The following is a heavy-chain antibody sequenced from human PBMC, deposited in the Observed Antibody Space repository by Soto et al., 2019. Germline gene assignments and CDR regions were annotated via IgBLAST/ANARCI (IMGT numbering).Heavy chain of an antibody. Sequence: SCKASGYTFTSYGISWVRQAPGKGLEWVSSISGSGSTTYYADSVRGRFTISRDNSKTTMYLQMHSLRAEDSAIYYCAKTRSEVVTDTPEFDYWGQGTRVTVAS. V-gene: IGHV3-23*01. J-gene: IGHJ4*02. CDR3: AKTRSEVVTDTPEFDY. CDR2: ISGSGSTT. D-gene: IGHD2-21*02. CDR1: GYTFTSYG.